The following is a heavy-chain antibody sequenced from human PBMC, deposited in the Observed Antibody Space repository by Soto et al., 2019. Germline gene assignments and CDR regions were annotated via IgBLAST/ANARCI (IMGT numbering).Heavy chain of an antibody. CDR2: IIPILGIA. CDR3: ARDGGYYGGKVFDY. J-gene: IGHJ4*02. CDR1: GGTFSSYT. D-gene: IGHD1-26*01. V-gene: IGHV1-69*08. Sequence: QVQLVQSGAEVKKPGSSVKVSCKASGGTFSSYTISWVRQAPGQGLEWMGRIIPILGIANYAQKFQGRVTITADNSSSTAYRELSSLRSEDTAVYYCARDGGYYGGKVFDYWGQGTLVTVSS.